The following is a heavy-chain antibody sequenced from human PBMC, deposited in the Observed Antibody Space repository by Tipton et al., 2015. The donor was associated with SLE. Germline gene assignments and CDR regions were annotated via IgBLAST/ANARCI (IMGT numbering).Heavy chain of an antibody. D-gene: IGHD5-18*01. CDR2: IYYSGST. J-gene: IGHJ3*02. CDR1: GGSISSYY. Sequence: TLSLTCTVSGGSISSYYWGWIRQPPGKGLEWIGSIYYSGSTYYNPSLKSRVTISVDTSKTQFSLKLSSVTAADTAVYYCASLDTAMVTNAFDIWGQGTMVTVSS. V-gene: IGHV4-39*01. CDR3: ASLDTAMVTNAFDI.